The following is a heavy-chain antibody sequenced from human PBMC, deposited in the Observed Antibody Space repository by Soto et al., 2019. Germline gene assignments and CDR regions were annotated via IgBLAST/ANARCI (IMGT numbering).Heavy chain of an antibody. CDR1: GGSISSGDYY. D-gene: IGHD4-4*01. V-gene: IGHV4-30-4*01. Sequence: QVQLQESGPGLVKPSQTLSLTCTVSGGSISSGDYYWGWIRQPPGKGLEWIVYIYYSGSTYYNPTLKSRLTTSVDTSKNQRTLKLSSVTAADTAVYYCAREVTPRFFDYWGQGTLVTVSS. J-gene: IGHJ4*02. CDR3: AREVTPRFFDY. CDR2: IYYSGST.